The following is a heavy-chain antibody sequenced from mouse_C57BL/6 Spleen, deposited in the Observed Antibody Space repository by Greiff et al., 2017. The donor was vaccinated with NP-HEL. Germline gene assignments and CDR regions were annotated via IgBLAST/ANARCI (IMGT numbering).Heavy chain of an antibody. CDR2: FHPYNDDT. CDR3: ARGGYYYGSSYYFDY. Sequence: QVQLKQSGAELVKPGASVKMSCKASGYTFTTYPIEWMKQNHGKSLEWIGNFHPYNDDTKYNEKFKGKATLTVEKSSSTVYLELSRLTSDDSAVYYCARGGYYYGSSYYFDYWGQGTTLTVSS. J-gene: IGHJ2*01. V-gene: IGHV1-47*01. D-gene: IGHD1-1*01. CDR1: GYTFTTYP.